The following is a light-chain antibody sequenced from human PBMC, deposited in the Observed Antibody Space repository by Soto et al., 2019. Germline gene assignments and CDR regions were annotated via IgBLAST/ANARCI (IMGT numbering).Light chain of an antibody. CDR1: QSVGSS. Sequence: VLTQTPATLSVSPGERVTLSCRTSQSVGSSLAWYQQVHGQXPRXXIYGASSRETGISDRFSGGGSGTELVLTISDLQSEDFEVYSGQQYNAWPPTFGQGTKVDIK. V-gene: IGKV3-15*01. CDR2: GAS. J-gene: IGKJ1*01. CDR3: QQYNAWPPT.